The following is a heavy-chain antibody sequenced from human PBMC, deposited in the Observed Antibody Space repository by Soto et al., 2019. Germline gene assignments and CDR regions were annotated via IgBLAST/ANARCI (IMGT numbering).Heavy chain of an antibody. D-gene: IGHD3-3*01. CDR1: GFTFSNYW. CDR2: IKQDGTEK. CDR3: ATDVAYDDFEGRMEN. J-gene: IGHJ4*02. V-gene: IGHV3-7*01. Sequence: EVQLVESGGGLVQPGGSLRLSCAVSGFTFSNYWMTWFRQAPGKGLEWVANIKQDGTEKYYVDSVRGRFTISRDNAKNSLYLHMNSLRVEDTAVYYCATDVAYDDFEGRMENWGQGTLVTVSS.